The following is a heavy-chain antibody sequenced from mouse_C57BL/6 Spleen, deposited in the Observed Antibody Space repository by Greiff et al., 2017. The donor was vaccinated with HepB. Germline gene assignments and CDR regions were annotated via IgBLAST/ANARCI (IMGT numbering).Heavy chain of an antibody. J-gene: IGHJ1*03. CDR3: ARETTVDWDFDV. CDR2: IHYDGSST. CDR1: GFTFSDYY. V-gene: IGHV5-16*01. Sequence: EVQLVESEGGLVQPGSSMKLSCTASGFTFSDYYMAWVRQVPEKGLEWVANIHYDGSSTYYLDSLKSRFIISRDNAKNTLYLQSSRLKSEDTATYYCARETTVDWDFDVWGTGTTVTVSS. D-gene: IGHD1-1*01.